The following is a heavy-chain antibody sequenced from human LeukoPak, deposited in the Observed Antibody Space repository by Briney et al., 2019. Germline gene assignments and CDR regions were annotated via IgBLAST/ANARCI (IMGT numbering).Heavy chain of an antibody. D-gene: IGHD6-6*01. CDR1: GGSISSSSYY. J-gene: IGHJ5*02. CDR2: IYYSGST. Sequence: SETLSLTCTVSGGSISSSSYYWGWIRQPPGKGLEWIGSIYYSGSTYYNPSLKSRVTISVDTSKNQFSLKLSSVTAADTAVYYCARDDLLIAARPSGWFDPWGQGTLVTVSS. V-gene: IGHV4-39*07. CDR3: ARDDLLIAARPSGWFDP.